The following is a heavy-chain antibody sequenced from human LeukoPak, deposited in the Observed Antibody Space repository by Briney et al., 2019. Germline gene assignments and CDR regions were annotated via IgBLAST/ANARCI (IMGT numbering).Heavy chain of an antibody. D-gene: IGHD6-19*01. J-gene: IGHJ6*02. Sequence: SQTLSLTCAISGDSVSSNSAAWNWMRQSPSRGLEGLGRTYYRSKRYNDYAVSVKSRITINQDTSKNQFSLQLNSVTPEDTAVYYCAKAPAVADYYYDAMDVWGQGTTVTVSS. V-gene: IGHV6-1*01. CDR2: TYYRSKRYN. CDR1: GDSVSSNSAA. CDR3: AKAPAVADYYYDAMDV.